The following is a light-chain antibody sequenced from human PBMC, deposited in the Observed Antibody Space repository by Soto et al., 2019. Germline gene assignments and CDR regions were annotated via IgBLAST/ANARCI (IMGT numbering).Light chain of an antibody. CDR1: QSVSSSY. J-gene: IGKJ1*01. CDR3: QQYGSSPST. CDR2: GAS. Sequence: EIVLTQSPGTLSLSPGERATLSCRASQSVSSSYLAWYQQKPGQAPRPLIYGASSRAIGIPDRFSGSGSGTDFTLTISRLEPDDFAVYYCQQYGSSPSTCGQGT. V-gene: IGKV3-20*01.